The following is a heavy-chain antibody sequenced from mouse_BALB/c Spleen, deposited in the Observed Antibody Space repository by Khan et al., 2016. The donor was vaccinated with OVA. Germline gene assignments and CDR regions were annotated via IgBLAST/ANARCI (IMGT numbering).Heavy chain of an antibody. Sequence: QVQLKESGPGLVAPSQSLSITCTVSGFSLTNYAIHWVRQPPGKGLEWLGVIWAGGSTNYNSALLSRLSISNDNSKSQVFLKMNSLQTDDTALYYCARAWVITTDTFDDWGQGTTLTGAS. CDR1: GFSLTNYA. CDR3: ARAWVITTDTFDD. D-gene: IGHD2-4*01. V-gene: IGHV2-9*02. J-gene: IGHJ2*01. CDR2: IWAGGST.